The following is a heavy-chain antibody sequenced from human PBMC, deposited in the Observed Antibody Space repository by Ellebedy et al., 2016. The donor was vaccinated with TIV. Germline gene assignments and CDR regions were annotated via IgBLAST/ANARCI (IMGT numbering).Heavy chain of an antibody. Sequence: GESLKISCAAPGLTFSNYALSWVRQAPGKGLEWVSYISSSSSTIYYADSVKGRFTISRDNAKNSLYLQMNSLRDEDTAVYYCARVEGYCSGGSCYSAHLFDYWGQGTLVTVSS. CDR2: ISSSSSTI. D-gene: IGHD2-15*01. J-gene: IGHJ4*02. V-gene: IGHV3-48*02. CDR1: GLTFSNYA. CDR3: ARVEGYCSGGSCYSAHLFDY.